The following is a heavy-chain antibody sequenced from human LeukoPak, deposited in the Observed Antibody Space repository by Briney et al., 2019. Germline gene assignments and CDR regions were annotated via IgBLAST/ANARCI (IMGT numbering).Heavy chain of an antibody. V-gene: IGHV4-34*01. D-gene: IGHD1-26*01. Sequence: SETLSLTCAVYGGSFSGYYWSWIRQPPGKGLEWIGEINHSGSTNYNPSLKSRVTISVGTSKNQFSLKLSSVTAADTAVYYCARGDSVIVGATRYYYYMDVWGKGTTVTVSS. CDR1: GGSFSGYY. J-gene: IGHJ6*03. CDR2: INHSGST. CDR3: ARGDSVIVGATRYYYYMDV.